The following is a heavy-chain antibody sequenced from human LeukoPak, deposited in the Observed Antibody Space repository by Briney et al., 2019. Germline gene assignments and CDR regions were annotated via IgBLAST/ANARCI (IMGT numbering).Heavy chain of an antibody. CDR2: INHSGST. CDR3: ARVGGTYAFDI. J-gene: IGHJ3*02. Sequence: SETLSLTCAVYGGSVSGYYWSWIRQPPGRGLEWIGEINHSGSTNYNPSLKSRVTISVDTSKNQFSLKLSSVTAADTAVYYCARVGGTYAFDIWGQGTMVTVSS. D-gene: IGHD2-15*01. CDR1: GGSVSGYY. V-gene: IGHV4-34*01.